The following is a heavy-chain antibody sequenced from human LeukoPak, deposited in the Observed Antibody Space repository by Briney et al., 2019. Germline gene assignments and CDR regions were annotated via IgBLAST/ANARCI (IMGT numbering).Heavy chain of an antibody. CDR3: GRGMPPDY. D-gene: IGHD2-2*01. CDR2: INRNGDNR. J-gene: IGHJ4*02. V-gene: IGHV3-20*04. CDR1: GFTFDDYG. Sequence: GGSLRLSCAASGFTFDDYGMSWVRQVPGKGLEWVSSINRNGDNRGYADSVKGRFTISRDNAKKSLYLQMNSLRVGDAAFYYCGRGMPPDYWGQGTLVTVSS.